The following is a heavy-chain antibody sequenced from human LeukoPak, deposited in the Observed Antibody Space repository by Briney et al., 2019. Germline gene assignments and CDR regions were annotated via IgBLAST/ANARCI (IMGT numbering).Heavy chain of an antibody. CDR1: GYTFTGYY. Sequence: ASVQVSCNASGYTFTGYYMHWVRQAPGQGLEWMGWINPNSGGTNYAQKFQGRVTMTRDTSISTAYMELSRLRSDDTAVYYCARDSTSWYWDFDYWGQGTLVTVSS. CDR2: INPNSGGT. V-gene: IGHV1-2*02. D-gene: IGHD6-13*01. CDR3: ARDSTSWYWDFDY. J-gene: IGHJ4*02.